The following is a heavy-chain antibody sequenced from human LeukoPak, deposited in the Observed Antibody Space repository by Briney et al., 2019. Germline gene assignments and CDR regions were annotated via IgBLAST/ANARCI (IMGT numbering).Heavy chain of an antibody. CDR3: ARDVEVGGYWNDGHYYYGMDV. V-gene: IGHV1-18*01. CDR1: GYTFTSYG. J-gene: IGHJ6*02. CDR2: ISAYNGNT. D-gene: IGHD1-1*01. Sequence: GASVKVSCKASGYTFTSYGISWVRQAPGQGLEWMGWISAYNGNTNYAQKLQGRVTMTTDTSTSTAYMELRSLRSDDTAVYYCARDVEVGGYWNDGHYYYGMDVWSQGTTVTVSS.